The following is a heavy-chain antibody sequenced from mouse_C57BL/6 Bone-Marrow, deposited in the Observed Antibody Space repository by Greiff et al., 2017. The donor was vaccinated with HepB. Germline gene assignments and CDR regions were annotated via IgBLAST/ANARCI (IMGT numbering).Heavy chain of an antibody. V-gene: IGHV1-61*01. CDR1: GYTFTSYW. D-gene: IGHD2-5*01. CDR3: ARDYSNPYYFDY. Sequence: VQLQQSGAELVRPGSSVKLSCKASGYTFTSYWMDWVKQRPGQGLEWIGNIYPSDSETHYNQKFKDKATLTVDKSSSTAYMQLSSLTSEDSAVYYCARDYSNPYYFDYWGQGTTLTVSS. J-gene: IGHJ2*01. CDR2: IYPSDSET.